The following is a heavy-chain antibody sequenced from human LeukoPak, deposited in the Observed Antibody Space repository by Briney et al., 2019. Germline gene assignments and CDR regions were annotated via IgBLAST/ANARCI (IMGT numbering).Heavy chain of an antibody. CDR1: GGTFSSYA. CDR3: AREGLQGATKDY. D-gene: IGHD1-26*01. Sequence: SVKVSCKASGGTFSSYAISWVRQAPGQGLEWMGGIIPIFGTANYAQKFQGRVTITADESTSTAYMELSSLRSDDTAVYYCAREGLQGATKDYWGQGTLVTVSS. J-gene: IGHJ4*02. V-gene: IGHV1-69*13. CDR2: IIPIFGTA.